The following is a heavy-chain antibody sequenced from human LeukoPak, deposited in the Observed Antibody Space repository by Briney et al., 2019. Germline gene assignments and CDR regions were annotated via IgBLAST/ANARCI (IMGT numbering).Heavy chain of an antibody. Sequence: SETLSLTCTVYGGSISSGSYYWSWIPQPAGQGLKWIRRIYTSGSTNYYPSLQSRVTISVYTSKNQFYLRLISVTAADTAVYECAGGRSSSWYGDAFDIWGQGTMVTVSS. CDR2: IYTSGST. D-gene: IGHD6-13*01. CDR3: AGGRSSSWYGDAFDI. J-gene: IGHJ3*02. V-gene: IGHV4-61*02. CDR1: GGSISSGSYY.